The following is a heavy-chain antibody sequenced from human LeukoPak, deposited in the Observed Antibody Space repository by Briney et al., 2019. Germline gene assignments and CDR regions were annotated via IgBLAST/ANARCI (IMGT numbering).Heavy chain of an antibody. V-gene: IGHV4-34*01. J-gene: IGHJ6*03. CDR1: GGSFSGYY. Sequence: PSETLSLTCAVYGGSFSGYYWSWIRQPPGKGLEWIGEINHSGSTNYNPSLKSRVTISVDTSKNQFSLKLSSVTAADTAVYYCARGGRTAAAFYYYYMDVWGKGTTVTVSS. CDR3: ARGGRTAAAFYYYYMDV. D-gene: IGHD6-13*01. CDR2: INHSGST.